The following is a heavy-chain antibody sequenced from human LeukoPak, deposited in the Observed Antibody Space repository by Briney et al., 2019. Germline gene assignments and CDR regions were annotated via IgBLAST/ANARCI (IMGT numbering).Heavy chain of an antibody. V-gene: IGHV5-51*01. CDR2: IYIGDSDT. CDR3: ATGSGGDYDY. CDR1: GYIFSSYW. Sequence: GESLEISCKGSGYIFSSYWIAWVRQMPGKGLEWMGIIYIGDSDTKYRPSFQGQVTISADKSISTAYLQWSSLEASDTAMYYCATGSGGDYDYWGQGTLVTVSS. J-gene: IGHJ4*02. D-gene: IGHD2-8*02.